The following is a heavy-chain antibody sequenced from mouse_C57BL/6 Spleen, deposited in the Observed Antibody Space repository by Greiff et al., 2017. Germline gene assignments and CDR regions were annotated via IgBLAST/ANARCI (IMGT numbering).Heavy chain of an antibody. CDR2: ISSGGSYT. CDR3: ARHGSKGNYYAMDY. V-gene: IGHV5-6*01. CDR1: GFTFSSYG. D-gene: IGHD1-1*01. J-gene: IGHJ4*01. Sequence: DVQLQESGGDLVKPGGSLKLSCAASGFTFSSYGMSWVRQTPDKRLEWVATISSGGSYTYYPDSVKGRFTISRDNAKNTLYLHMSSLKSEDTAMYYCARHGSKGNYYAMDYWGQGTSVTVSS.